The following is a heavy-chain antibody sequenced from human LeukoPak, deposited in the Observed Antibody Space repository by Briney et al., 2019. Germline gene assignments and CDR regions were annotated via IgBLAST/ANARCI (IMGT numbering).Heavy chain of an antibody. D-gene: IGHD2/OR15-2a*01. J-gene: IGHJ4*02. CDR3: ATVSFGFPYAFDY. CDR2: FDPEDGET. Sequence: ASVKVSCKVSGYTLTELSMHWVRQAPGKGLEGMGGFDPEDGETIYAQKFQGRVTMTEDTSTDTAYMELSSLRSEDTAVYYCATVSFGFPYAFDYWGPGTLVTVSS. CDR1: GYTLTELS. V-gene: IGHV1-24*01.